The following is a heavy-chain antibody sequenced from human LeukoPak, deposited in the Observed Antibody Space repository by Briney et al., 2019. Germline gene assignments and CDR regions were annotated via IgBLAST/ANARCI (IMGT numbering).Heavy chain of an antibody. CDR3: ARDWQYCSVGSCSYYFDS. D-gene: IGHD2-15*01. CDR1: GGSISSYY. V-gene: IGHV4-4*07. J-gene: IGHJ4*02. CDR2: IYTSGST. Sequence: SETLSLTCTVSGGSISSYYWSWIRQPAGKGLERNGRIYTSGSTNYNPSLNSRVTISVDKSKNYFSLKLSSVTAADTALYYCARDWQYCSVGSCSYYFDSWGRGALVTVSS.